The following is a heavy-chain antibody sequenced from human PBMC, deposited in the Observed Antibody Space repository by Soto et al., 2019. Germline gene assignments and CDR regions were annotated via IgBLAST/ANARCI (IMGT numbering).Heavy chain of an antibody. Sequence: QIHLVQSGAEGKKPGASVKVSCKGSGYGFTTYGITWVRQAPGQGLEWMAWISAHNGNTNYAQKRQGRVTVTRDTSTNTAYMELRSLSSDDSAVYYCARGRYGNYWGQGALVTVSS. CDR3: ARGRYGNY. V-gene: IGHV1-18*01. D-gene: IGHD1-1*01. J-gene: IGHJ4*02. CDR1: GYGFTTYG. CDR2: ISAHNGNT.